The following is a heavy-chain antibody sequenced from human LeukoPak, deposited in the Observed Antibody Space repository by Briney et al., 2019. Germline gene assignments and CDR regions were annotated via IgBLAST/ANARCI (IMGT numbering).Heavy chain of an antibody. CDR1: GFTFRNYW. CDR3: ARAGGSGWFDP. V-gene: IGHV3-74*01. D-gene: IGHD3-10*01. Sequence: PGGSLRLSCAASGFTFRNYWMHWVRQAPGKGLVWVSRINIDGITRYADSVEGRFTISRDNAKNTLYLQMNSLRAEDTAVYYCARAGGSGWFDPWGQGTLVTVSS. J-gene: IGHJ5*02. CDR2: INIDGIT.